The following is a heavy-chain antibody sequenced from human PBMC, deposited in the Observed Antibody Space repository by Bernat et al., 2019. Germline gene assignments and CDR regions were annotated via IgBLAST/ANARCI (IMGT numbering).Heavy chain of an antibody. J-gene: IGHJ3*01. CDR1: GYTFTSYG. Sequence: QVQLVQSGAEVKKPGASVKVSCKASGYTFTSYGISWVRQAPGQGLEWMGWISAYNGNTNYAQKLQGRVTMTTDTSTSTAYMELRSLRSDDTAEYYCARTVLGSRERLSSWGDFDVWGKGTMVTVSS. CDR2: ISAYNGNT. CDR3: ARTVLGSRERLSSWGDFDV. V-gene: IGHV1-18*01. D-gene: IGHD3-3*01.